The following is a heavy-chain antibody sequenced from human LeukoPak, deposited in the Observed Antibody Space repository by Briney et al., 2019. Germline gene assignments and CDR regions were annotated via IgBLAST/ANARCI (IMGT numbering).Heavy chain of an antibody. CDR1: GYTFTSYD. J-gene: IGHJ4*02. CDR3: AREGRLVPVDY. D-gene: IGHD4/OR15-4a*01. CDR2: INPNSGGT. Sequence: ASVKVSCKASGYTFTSYDINWVRQATGQGLEWMGWINPNSGGTNYAQKFQGRVTMTRDTSISTAYMELSRLRSDDTAVYYCAREGRLVPVDYWGQGTLVTVSS. V-gene: IGHV1-2*02.